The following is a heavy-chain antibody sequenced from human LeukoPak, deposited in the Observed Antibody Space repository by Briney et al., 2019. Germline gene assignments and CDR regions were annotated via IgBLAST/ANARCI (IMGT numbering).Heavy chain of an antibody. CDR1: GFTFKSHW. V-gene: IGHV3-74*01. CDR3: ARVRIVAQYYYYYYYMDV. CDR2: VDSDGSST. D-gene: IGHD5-12*01. Sequence: GGSLRLSCAASGFTFKSHWMHWVRQAPGKGLVWVARVDSDGSSTSYADSVKGRFTISRDNAKNSLYLQMNSLRAEDTAVYYCARVRIVAQYYYYYYYMDVWGKGTTVTISS. J-gene: IGHJ6*03.